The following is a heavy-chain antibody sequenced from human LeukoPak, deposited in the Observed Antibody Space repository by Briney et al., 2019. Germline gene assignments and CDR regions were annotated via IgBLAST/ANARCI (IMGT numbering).Heavy chain of an antibody. CDR1: GDSISNYY. D-gene: IGHD6-19*01. V-gene: IGHV4-59*01. J-gene: IGHJ5*02. CDR2: IYYSGST. CDR3: ARGTAVAGT. Sequence: PSETLSLTCTVSGDSISNYYWSWIRQPPGKGLEWIGYIYYSGSTNYNPSLKSRVTILVDTSKNQFSLRLSSVTAADTAVYYCARGTAVAGTWGQETLVTVSS.